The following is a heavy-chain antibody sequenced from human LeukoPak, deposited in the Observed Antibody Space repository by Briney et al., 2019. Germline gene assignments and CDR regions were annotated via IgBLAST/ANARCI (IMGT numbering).Heavy chain of an antibody. CDR3: ARVLHAPYLIDS. CDR2: VFRLQTVRT. J-gene: IGHJ4*02. D-gene: IGHD2-8*01. V-gene: IGHV4-38-2*02. Sequence: SETLSLTCTVSDSSITSTNYWAWFRPPPGKGLEWIATVFRLQTVRTFYNPSLESRVTMSLDPSQNQFSINLTSVTAADTALYFCARVLHAPYLIDSWGQGTLVTVSS. CDR1: DSSITSTNY.